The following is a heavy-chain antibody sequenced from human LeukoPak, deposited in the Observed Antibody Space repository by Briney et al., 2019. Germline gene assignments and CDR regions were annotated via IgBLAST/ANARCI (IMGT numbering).Heavy chain of an antibody. CDR2: VSPSGSST. CDR1: EFTFSSFS. D-gene: IGHD3-10*01. V-gene: IGHV3-23*01. J-gene: IGHJ4*02. Sequence: GGSLTLSCAASEFTFSSFSMNWVRQAPGKGLEWVSTVSPSGSSTYYSDSVRGRFTISRDNSKNTLYLQMNSLRAEDTAVYYCAKKGYAGSGTYSYYFDSWGQGTLVTVSS. CDR3: AKKGYAGSGTYSYYFDS.